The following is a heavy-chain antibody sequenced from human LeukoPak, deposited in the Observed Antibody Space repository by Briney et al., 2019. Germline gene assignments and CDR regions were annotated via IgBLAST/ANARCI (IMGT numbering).Heavy chain of an antibody. V-gene: IGHV3-30*02. CDR1: GFTFSSYG. D-gene: IGHD3-10*01. CDR2: IRYDGSNK. J-gene: IGHJ5*02. CDR3: AKDALLWFREENWFDP. Sequence: PGGSLRLSCAASGFTFSSYGMHWVRQAPGKGLEWVAFIRYDGSNKYYADSVKGRFTISRDNSKNTLYLQMNSLRAEDTAVYYCAKDALLWFREENWFDPWGQGTLVTVSS.